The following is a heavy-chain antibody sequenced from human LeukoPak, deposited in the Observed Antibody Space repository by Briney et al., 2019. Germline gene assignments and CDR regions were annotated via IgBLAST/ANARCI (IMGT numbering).Heavy chain of an antibody. Sequence: SETLSLTCTVSGDSISSYYWSWIRQPPGKGLEWVGYIYYSGSTNYNPSLTSRVTISLDTPKNQFSLKVTSVTAADTAVYYCARDRDFWSGSYYYGMDVWGQGTTVTVSS. CDR1: GDSISSYY. CDR2: IYYSGST. D-gene: IGHD3-3*01. CDR3: ARDRDFWSGSYYYGMDV. J-gene: IGHJ6*02. V-gene: IGHV4-59*01.